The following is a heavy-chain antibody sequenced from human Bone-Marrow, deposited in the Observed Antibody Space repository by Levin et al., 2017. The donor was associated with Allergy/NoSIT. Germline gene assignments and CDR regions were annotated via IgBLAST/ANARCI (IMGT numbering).Heavy chain of an antibody. D-gene: IGHD1-20*01. Sequence: PGGSLRLSCAASGFTFSSYGMHWVRQAPGKGLEWVAVIWYDGSNKYYADSVKGRFTISRDNSKNTLYLQMNSLRAEDTAVYYCARDSITGIHGSGEGWFDPWGQGTLVTVSS. CDR2: IWYDGSNK. CDR3: ARDSITGIHGSGEGWFDP. V-gene: IGHV3-33*01. J-gene: IGHJ5*02. CDR1: GFTFSSYG.